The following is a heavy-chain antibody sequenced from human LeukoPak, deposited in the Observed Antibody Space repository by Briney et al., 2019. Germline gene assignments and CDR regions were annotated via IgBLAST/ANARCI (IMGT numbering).Heavy chain of an antibody. Sequence: GASVKVSCKASGYTFTGYYMHWVRQAPGQGLEWMGWINPNSGGTNYAQKFQGRVTMTRDTSISTAYMELSRLRSDDTAVYYCARDRYFGQLAYYMDVWGKGTTVTVSS. D-gene: IGHD3-16*02. CDR3: ARDRYFGQLAYYMDV. V-gene: IGHV1-2*02. CDR1: GYTFTGYY. CDR2: INPNSGGT. J-gene: IGHJ6*03.